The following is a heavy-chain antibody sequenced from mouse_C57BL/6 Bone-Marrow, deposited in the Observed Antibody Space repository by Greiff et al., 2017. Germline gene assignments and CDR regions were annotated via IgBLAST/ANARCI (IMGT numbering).Heavy chain of an antibody. CDR2: IDPETGGT. CDR1: GYTFTDYE. V-gene: IGHV1-15*01. CDR3: TLYGSYCFDY. Sequence: VKLVESGAELVRPGASVTLSCKASGYTFTDYEMHWVKQTPVHGLEWIGAIDPETGGTAYNQKFKGKAILTADKSSSTAYMELRSLTSEDSAVYYCTLYGSYCFDYWGQGTTLTVSS. D-gene: IGHD1-1*01. J-gene: IGHJ2*01.